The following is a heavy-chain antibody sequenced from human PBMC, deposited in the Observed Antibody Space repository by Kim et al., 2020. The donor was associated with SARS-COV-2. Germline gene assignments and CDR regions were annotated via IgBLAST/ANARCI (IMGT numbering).Heavy chain of an antibody. CDR1: GGTFSSYA. J-gene: IGHJ4*02. D-gene: IGHD3-16*01. Sequence: SVKVSCTASGGTFSSYAISWVRQAPGQGLEWMGGIIPIFGTANYAQKFQGRVTITADESTSTAYMERSSLRSEDTAVYYCATEGGGDGYNEVYWGEGTPVTASS. V-gene: IGHV1-69*13. CDR3: ATEGGGDGYNEVY. CDR2: IIPIFGTA.